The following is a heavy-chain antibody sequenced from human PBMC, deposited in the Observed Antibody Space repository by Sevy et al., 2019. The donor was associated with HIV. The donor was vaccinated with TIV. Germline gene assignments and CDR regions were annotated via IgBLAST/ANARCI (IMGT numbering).Heavy chain of an antibody. V-gene: IGHV1-18*01. CDR3: ARDLPITMIVVVTHYYYFYGMDV. D-gene: IGHD3-22*01. CDR1: GYTFTSYG. Sequence: ASVKVSCKASGYTFTSYGISWVRQAPGQGLEWMGWISAYKGNTNYAQKLQGRVTMTTDTSTSTAYMELRSLRSDDSAVYYCARDLPITMIVVVTHYYYFYGMDVWGQGTTVTVSS. CDR2: ISAYKGNT. J-gene: IGHJ6*02.